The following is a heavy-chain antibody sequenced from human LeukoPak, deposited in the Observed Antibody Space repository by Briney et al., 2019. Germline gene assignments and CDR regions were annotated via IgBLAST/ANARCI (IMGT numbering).Heavy chain of an antibody. J-gene: IGHJ6*02. D-gene: IGHD2-2*01. CDR1: GGTFNSYA. CDR2: IIPIFGTA. V-gene: IGHV1-69*13. Sequence: ASVKVSCKASGGTFNSYAISWVRQAPGQGLEWMGGIIPIFGTANYAQKFQGRVTITADESTSTAYMELSSLRSEDTAVYYCASPLPAAMPTDYYGMDVWGQGTTVTVSS. CDR3: ASPLPAAMPTDYYGMDV.